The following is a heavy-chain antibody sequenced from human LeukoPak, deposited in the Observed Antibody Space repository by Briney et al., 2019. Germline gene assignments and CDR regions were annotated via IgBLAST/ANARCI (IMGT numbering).Heavy chain of an antibody. CDR3: ARNSSLTTLKGGWFDP. CDR2: IYHSGYA. V-gene: IGHV4-38-2*01. J-gene: IGHJ5*02. D-gene: IGHD4-11*01. CDR1: GYSINSGYS. Sequence: SETLSLTCGVSGYSINSGYSWTWLRHRPGKGLEWIGNIYHSGYAYYNPSLKSRVTISLDASKNQFSLRLSSVTAADTAVYYCARNSSLTTLKGGWFDPWGQGTLVTVSS.